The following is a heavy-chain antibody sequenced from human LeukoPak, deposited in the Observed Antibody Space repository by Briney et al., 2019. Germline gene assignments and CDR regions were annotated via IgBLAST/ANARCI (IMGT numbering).Heavy chain of an antibody. Sequence: SDTLSLTCTVYGGSVSNYYWTWVRQPPGRGLEWIGYISYTGCTNYNPSLKSRVTKSVDTPKNQFPLKLSAVTTVDTAVYYCTTYGSGRKFDYWGQGILVTVSS. J-gene: IGHJ4*02. V-gene: IGHV4-59*02. CDR1: GGSVSNYY. CDR3: TTYGSGRKFDY. CDR2: ISYTGCT. D-gene: IGHD3-10*01.